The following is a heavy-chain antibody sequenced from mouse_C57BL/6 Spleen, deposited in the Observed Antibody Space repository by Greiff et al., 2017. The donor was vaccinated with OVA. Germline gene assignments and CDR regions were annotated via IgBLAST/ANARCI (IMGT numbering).Heavy chain of an antibody. CDR1: GYAFTNYL. CDR2: INPGSGGT. D-gene: IGHD1-1*01. CDR3: ARDYGSSLYYFDY. V-gene: IGHV1-54*01. J-gene: IGHJ2*01. Sequence: VQLQQSGAELVRPGTSVKVSCKASGYAFTNYLIEWVKQRPGQGLEWIGVINPGSGGTNYNEKFKGKATLTADKSSSTAYMQLSSLTSEDSAVYFCARDYGSSLYYFDYWGQGTTLTVSS.